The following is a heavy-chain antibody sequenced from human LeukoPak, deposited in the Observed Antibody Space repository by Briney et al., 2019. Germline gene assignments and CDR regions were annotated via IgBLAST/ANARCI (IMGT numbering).Heavy chain of an antibody. V-gene: IGHV4-38-2*01. CDR3: ARQHSNYFPRRYYYYMDV. Sequence: SETLSLSCEVSDYPITSDYYWVWIRQPPGQGLEWIGQIFHSGIAHYNPSLKSRVTMSVDTSRSQFSVNLNSVTAADTAVYYCARQHSNYFPRRYYYYMDVWGKGTTVTVSS. CDR1: DYPITSDYY. CDR2: IFHSGIA. D-gene: IGHD4-11*01. J-gene: IGHJ6*03.